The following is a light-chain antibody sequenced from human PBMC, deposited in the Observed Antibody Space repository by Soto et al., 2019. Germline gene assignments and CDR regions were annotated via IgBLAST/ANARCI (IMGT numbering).Light chain of an antibody. CDR2: KTS. Sequence: DVQMTQSPSTLSGSIGDRVTITCRASQRIDPWLAWFQQKPGKAPKVLISKTSTLQSGVPSRFSASGSGTEFTLTISSLQPDDFATYYCQQYDGSSPWTFGQGTKVDI. CDR3: QQYDGSSPWT. J-gene: IGKJ1*01. V-gene: IGKV1-5*03. CDR1: QRIDPW.